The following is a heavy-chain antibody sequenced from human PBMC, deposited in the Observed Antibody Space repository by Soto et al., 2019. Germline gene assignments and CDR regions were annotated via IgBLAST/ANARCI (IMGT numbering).Heavy chain of an antibody. V-gene: IGHV4-34*01. Sequence: SETLSLTCAVYGGSFSGYYWSWIRQPPGKGLEWIGEINHSGSTNYNPSLKSRVTISVDTSKNQFSLKLSSVTAADTAVYYCARGVNILTGYANWGQGTLVTVSS. J-gene: IGHJ4*02. D-gene: IGHD3-9*01. CDR2: INHSGST. CDR3: ARGVNILTGYAN. CDR1: GGSFSGYY.